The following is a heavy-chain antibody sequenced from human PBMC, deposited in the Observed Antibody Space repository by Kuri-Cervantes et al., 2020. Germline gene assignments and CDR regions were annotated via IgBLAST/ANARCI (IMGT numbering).Heavy chain of an antibody. CDR3: ARDHSRARGYSSGFGLDY. Sequence: ASVKVSCKASGYTFTSYGISWVRQAPGQRLEWMGWINAGNGSTKYSQKFQGRVTITRDTSASTAYMELSSLRSEDTAVYYCARDHSRARGYSSGFGLDYWGQGTLVTVSS. CDR1: GYTFTSYG. D-gene: IGHD5-18*01. J-gene: IGHJ4*02. CDR2: INAGNGST. V-gene: IGHV1-3*01.